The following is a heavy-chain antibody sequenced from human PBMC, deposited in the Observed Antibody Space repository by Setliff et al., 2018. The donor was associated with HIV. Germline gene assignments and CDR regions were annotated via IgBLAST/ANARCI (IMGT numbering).Heavy chain of an antibody. J-gene: IGHJ6*02. Sequence: PSETLSLTCSVSGGSFSSDSYYWGWFRQFPGKGREWIGSIYYSGSTYYHPSLKSRVTIAVDTSKNQFSLKLSSVPAADTAVYYCARGAVIGYGWSYVGMDVWGQGTTVTVSS. CDR3: ARGAVIGYGWSYVGMDV. V-gene: IGHV4-39*07. D-gene: IGHD3-22*01. CDR1: GGSFSSDSYY. CDR2: IYYSGST.